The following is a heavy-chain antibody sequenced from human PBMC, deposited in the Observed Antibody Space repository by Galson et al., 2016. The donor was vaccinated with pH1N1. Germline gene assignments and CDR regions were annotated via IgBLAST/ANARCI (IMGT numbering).Heavy chain of an antibody. CDR1: GVIFNSYA. CDR2: IIAIFNTP. D-gene: IGHD3-22*01. Sequence: SVKVSCKASGVIFNSYAINWVRQAPGQGLEWMGGIIAIFNTPNYAQDFQGRVKIAAAKPTTTVYLELSRLTSENTAVYNCARARNYYGNEAFELWGQGTMVTVSS. J-gene: IGHJ3*01. CDR3: ARARNYYGNEAFEL. V-gene: IGHV1-69*06.